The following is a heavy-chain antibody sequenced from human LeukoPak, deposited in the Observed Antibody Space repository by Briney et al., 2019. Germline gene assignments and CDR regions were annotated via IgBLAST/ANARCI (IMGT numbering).Heavy chain of an antibody. Sequence: PSETPSLTRSVSGGSLTSYYLGWIRPSPRKGLEWIGYIYYSGSTAYNPSLKNRVTISVDTSKNQFSLNLTSVTAADTAFYYCARGPTRYYFDYWGQGTVVTVSS. V-gene: IGHV4-59*01. CDR3: ARGPTRYYFDY. D-gene: IGHD3-3*01. CDR2: IYYSGST. CDR1: GGSLTSYY. J-gene: IGHJ4*02.